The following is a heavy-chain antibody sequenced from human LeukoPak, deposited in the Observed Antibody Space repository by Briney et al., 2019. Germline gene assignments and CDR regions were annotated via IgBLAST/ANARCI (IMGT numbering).Heavy chain of an antibody. CDR1: GYTFTGYY. CDR3: AAAIRDFDWLSPPADY. J-gene: IGHJ4*02. CDR2: INPNSGGT. V-gene: IGHV1-2*02. Sequence: ASVNVSCKASGYTFTGYYMHWVRQAPGQGLEWMGWINPNSGGTNYAQKFQGRVTMTRDTSISTAYMELSRLRSDDTSFYQAAAAIRDFDWLSPPADYWGQGTLVTVSS. D-gene: IGHD3-9*01.